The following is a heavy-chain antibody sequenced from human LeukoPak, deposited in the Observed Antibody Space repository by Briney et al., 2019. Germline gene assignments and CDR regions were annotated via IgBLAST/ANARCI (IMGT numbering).Heavy chain of an antibody. D-gene: IGHD2-8*01. V-gene: IGHV1-18*01. CDR1: GYIFSNYG. J-gene: IGHJ4*02. CDR3: ARDFLGAEGCSEDYFDY. Sequence: ASVKVSCKASGYIFSNYGISWVRQAPGQGLEWMGWISNYDGRTNFAQNFQGRVTLTTDTSTSTAYMELRTLRSDDTAVYYCARDFLGAEGCSEDYFDYWAEGTLVIVSS. CDR2: ISNYDGRT.